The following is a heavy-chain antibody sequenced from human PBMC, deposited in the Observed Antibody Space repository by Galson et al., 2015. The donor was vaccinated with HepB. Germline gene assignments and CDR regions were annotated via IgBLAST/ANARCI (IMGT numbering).Heavy chain of an antibody. CDR1: GFTFDDYA. CDR3: AKGRDCSSTSCYLFGMDV. J-gene: IGHJ6*02. V-gene: IGHV3-9*01. Sequence: SLRLSCAASGFTFDDYAMHWVRQVPGKGLEWVSGMSWNGVDIGYADSVKGRFTISRDNAKNSLYLQMDSLRAEDTALYYCAKGRDCSSTSCYLFGMDVWGQGTTVTVSS. D-gene: IGHD2-2*01. CDR2: MSWNGVDI.